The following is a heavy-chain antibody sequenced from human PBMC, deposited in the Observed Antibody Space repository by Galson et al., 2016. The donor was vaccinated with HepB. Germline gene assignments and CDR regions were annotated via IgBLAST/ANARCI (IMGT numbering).Heavy chain of an antibody. CDR1: GGSISSTNR. V-gene: IGHV4-4*02. CDR3: ARLLPYSSGWYKTYYFDY. Sequence: SETLSLTCAVSGGSISSTNRWSWVRQPPGKGLEWIGEIFHSGSTHYNPSLTSRVTISVDKSKNQFSLKLSYVTAADTAVYYCARLLPYSSGWYKTYYFDYWGQGTLVTVSS. CDR2: IFHSGST. D-gene: IGHD6-19*01. J-gene: IGHJ4*02.